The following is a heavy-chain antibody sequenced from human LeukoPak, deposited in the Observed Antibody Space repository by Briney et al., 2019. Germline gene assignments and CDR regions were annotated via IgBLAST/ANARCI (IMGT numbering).Heavy chain of an antibody. CDR3: ARLPQYCSSNGWSRNHIDY. D-gene: IGHD2-2*01. Sequence: SETLSLTCIVSGGPISSGRYFCSWIPQHPGKGLGWIGYIYYSGSTYYNPSLKSRVTISVDESNNHFSLTLSSVTAPDTAVYYCARLPQYCSSNGWSRNHIDYWGQGTLVTVSS. CDR2: IYYSGST. CDR1: GGPISSGRYF. J-gene: IGHJ4*02. V-gene: IGHV4-31*03.